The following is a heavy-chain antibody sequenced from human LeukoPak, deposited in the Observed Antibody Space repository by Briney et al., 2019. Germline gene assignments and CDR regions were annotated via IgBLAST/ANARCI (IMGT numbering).Heavy chain of an antibody. CDR1: GGSISSSYYY. CDR2: IYYSGST. J-gene: IGHJ6*02. Sequence: PSETLSLTCTVSGGSISSSYYYWGWIRQPPGKGLEWIGSIYYSGSTYYNPSLKSRVTISVDTSKNQFSLKLRSVTAADTAVYYCARVYYYYYGMDVWGQGTTVTVSS. CDR3: ARVYYYYYGMDV. V-gene: IGHV4-39*01.